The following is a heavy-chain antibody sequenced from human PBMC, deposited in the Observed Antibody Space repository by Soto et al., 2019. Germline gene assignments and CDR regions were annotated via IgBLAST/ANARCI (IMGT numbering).Heavy chain of an antibody. J-gene: IGHJ4*02. CDR2: ISYDGSNK. CDR3: AKDLSLLVISYFDY. D-gene: IGHD3-9*01. Sequence: GGSLRLSCAASGFTFSSYGMHWVRQAPGKGLEWVAVISYDGSNKYYADSVKGRFTISRDNSKNTLYLQMNSLRAEDTAVYHCAKDLSLLVISYFDYWGQGTLVTVSS. CDR1: GFTFSSYG. V-gene: IGHV3-30*18.